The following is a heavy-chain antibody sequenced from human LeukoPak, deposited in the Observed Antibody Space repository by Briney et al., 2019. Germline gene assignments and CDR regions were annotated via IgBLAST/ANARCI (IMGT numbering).Heavy chain of an antibody. CDR2: INPNSGGT. CDR1: GYTFTGYY. CDR3: ARCHIAVAGTGYYYYYMDV. D-gene: IGHD6-19*01. Sequence: ASVKVSCKASGYTFTGYYMHWVRQAPGQGLEWMGWINPNSGGTNYAQKLQGRVTMTTDTSTSTAYMELRSLRSDDTAVYYCARCHIAVAGTGYYYYYMDVWGKGTTVTVSS. J-gene: IGHJ6*03. V-gene: IGHV1-2*02.